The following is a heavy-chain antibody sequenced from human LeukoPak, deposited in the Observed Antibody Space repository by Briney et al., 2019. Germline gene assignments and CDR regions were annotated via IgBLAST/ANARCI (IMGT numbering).Heavy chain of an antibody. J-gene: IGHJ4*02. CDR3: AKDLADIVATWYFDY. CDR1: GFTFSSYA. CDR2: ISGSGVST. D-gene: IGHD5-12*01. V-gene: IGHV3-23*01. Sequence: PGGSLRLSCAASGFTFSSYAMRWVRQAPGKGLEWVSAISGSGVSTYYADSVKGRFTISRDNSKNTLYLQMNSLRAEDTAVYYCAKDLADIVATWYFDYWGQGTLVTVSS.